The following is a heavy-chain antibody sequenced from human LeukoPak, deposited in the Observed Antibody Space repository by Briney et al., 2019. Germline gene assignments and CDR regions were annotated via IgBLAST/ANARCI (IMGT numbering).Heavy chain of an antibody. CDR3: AKVETRPRHFEHIVVVTAIHHDAFDI. D-gene: IGHD2-21*02. CDR2: MNPSGGST. J-gene: IGHJ3*02. Sequence: ASVKVSCKASGYTFTSYYIHWVRQAPGQGLEWMGLMNPSGGSTNYAQRFQGRVTMTRDTSTSTVYMELSSLRSEDTAVYYCAKVETRPRHFEHIVVVTAIHHDAFDIWGQGTMVTVSS. V-gene: IGHV1-46*01. CDR1: GYTFTSYY.